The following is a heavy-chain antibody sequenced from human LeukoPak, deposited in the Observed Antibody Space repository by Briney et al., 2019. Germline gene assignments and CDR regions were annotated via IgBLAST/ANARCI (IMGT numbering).Heavy chain of an antibody. D-gene: IGHD6-13*01. CDR3: ATGSSSWYSPGGY. CDR2: MSGSGGST. Sequence: GSLRLSCAASGFTFSNYAMSWVRQAPGKGLEGVSGMSGSGGSTYYADSVKGRFTISRDNSKKTLYLQMNSLRAEDTAVYYCATGSSSWYSPGGYWGQGTLVTVSS. CDR1: GFTFSNYA. J-gene: IGHJ4*02. V-gene: IGHV3-23*01.